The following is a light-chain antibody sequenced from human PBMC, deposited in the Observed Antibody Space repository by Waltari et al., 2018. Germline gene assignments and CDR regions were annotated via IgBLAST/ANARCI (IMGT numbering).Light chain of an antibody. V-gene: IGKV1-16*01. J-gene: IGKJ1*01. CDR1: QGIDNY. CDR2: GAS. Sequence: DIQLTQSPSSLSASVGDIVTITCRASQGIDNYLAWFQQKPGKAPQSLIFGASTLQSGVPSRFSGDGVGADYNLTIRGLQPEDFATYYCQQYKNYPRTFGQGTKVEIK. CDR3: QQYKNYPRT.